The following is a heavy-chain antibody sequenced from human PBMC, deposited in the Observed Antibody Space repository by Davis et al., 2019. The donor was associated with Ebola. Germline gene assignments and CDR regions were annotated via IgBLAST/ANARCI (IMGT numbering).Heavy chain of an antibody. J-gene: IGHJ3*02. D-gene: IGHD3-22*01. V-gene: IGHV4-30-2*01. CDR2: IYYSGST. CDR3: ARGPYYYDSSGYYYLDAFDI. Sequence: LRLSWAVSGGSISSGGYSWSWIRQPPGKGLEWIGYIYYSGSTYYNPSLKSRVTISVDRSKNQFSLKLSSVTAADTAVYYCARGPYYYDSSGYYYLDAFDIWGQGTMVTVSS. CDR1: GGSISSGGYS.